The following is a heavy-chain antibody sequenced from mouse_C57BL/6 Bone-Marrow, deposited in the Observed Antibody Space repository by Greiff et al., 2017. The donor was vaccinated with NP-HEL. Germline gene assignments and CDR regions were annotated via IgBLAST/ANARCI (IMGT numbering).Heavy chain of an antibody. CDR1: GYTFTSYW. J-gene: IGHJ2*01. CDR3: EGRGDYFDY. V-gene: IGHV1-69*01. CDR2: IDPSDSYT. Sequence: QVHVKQPGAELVMPGASVKLSCKASGYTFTSYWLHWVKQRPGQGLEWIGEIDPSDSYTNYNQKFKGKSTLTVDKSSSTAYMQLSSLTSEDSAVYYCEGRGDYFDYWGQGTTLTVSS.